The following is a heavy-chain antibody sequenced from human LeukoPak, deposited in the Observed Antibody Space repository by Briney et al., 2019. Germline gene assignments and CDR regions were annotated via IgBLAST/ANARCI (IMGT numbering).Heavy chain of an antibody. CDR3: ARAGATVTPAFDY. D-gene: IGHD4-17*01. J-gene: IGHJ4*02. CDR1: GYTFTSCY. CDR2: INPSGGST. Sequence: ASVKVSCKASGYTFTSCYMHWVRQAPGQGLEWMGIINPSGGSTSYAQKFQGRVTMTTDTSTSTAYMELRSLRSDDTAVYYCARAGATVTPAFDYWGQGTLVTVSS. V-gene: IGHV1-46*01.